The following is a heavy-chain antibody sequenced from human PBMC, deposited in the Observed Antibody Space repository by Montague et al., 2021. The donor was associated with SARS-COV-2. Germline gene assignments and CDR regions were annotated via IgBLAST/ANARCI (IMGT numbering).Heavy chain of an antibody. CDR3: ARTGWYRSHRTTGNWFDP. J-gene: IGHJ5*02. D-gene: IGHD6-19*01. CDR1: GYSISSSNW. Sequence: SETLSLTCAVSGYSISSSNWWGWILQPPGKGLEWIGYIYYSGSTYYNPSLKSRVTMSVDTSKNQFSLKLISVTAVDTAVDYCARTGWYRSHRTTGNWFDPWGQGTLVTVSS. CDR2: IYYSGST. V-gene: IGHV4-28*01.